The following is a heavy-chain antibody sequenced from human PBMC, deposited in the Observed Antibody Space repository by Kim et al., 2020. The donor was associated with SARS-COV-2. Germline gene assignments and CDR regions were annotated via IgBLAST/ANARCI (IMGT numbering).Heavy chain of an antibody. CDR3: AREPGRFCTDTRCLNYGFDG. J-gene: IGHJ3*01. V-gene: IGHV1-18*04. CDR1: GYTFISYG. CDR2: ISPHNGKT. Sequence: ASVKVSCTASGYTFISYGITWVRQVPGKGLEWIGRISPHNGKTRITQGMEGRVTMTTDTTTRTVNMELRGLRSDDTALYYCAREPGRFCTDTRCLNYGFDGWGQGTKVTVPS. D-gene: IGHD2-8*02.